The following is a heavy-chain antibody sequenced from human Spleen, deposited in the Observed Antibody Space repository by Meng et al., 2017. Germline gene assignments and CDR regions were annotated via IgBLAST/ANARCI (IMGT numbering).Heavy chain of an antibody. D-gene: IGHD4/OR15-4a*01. CDR2: ISGSGPTT. J-gene: IGHJ4*02. V-gene: IGHV3-48*03. CDR3: VRAWETMGY. Sequence: GESLKISCAASGFIFSSYEMNWVRQAPGKGLEWVSYISGSGPTTYYAGSVKGRFTISRDNARNSLYLQMTSLRGEDTGLYYCVRAWETMGYWGQGTLVTVSS. CDR1: GFIFSSYE.